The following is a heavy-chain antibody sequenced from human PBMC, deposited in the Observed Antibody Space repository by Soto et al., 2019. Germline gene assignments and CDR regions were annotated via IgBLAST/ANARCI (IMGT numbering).Heavy chain of an antibody. J-gene: IGHJ6*03. Sequence: QVQLVQSGAELKKPGSSVKVSCKASGGSITNYGINWVRQAPERALEWMGMVVSILNTAHYAQNFLNRVTSTADKNTNTAYLELSSLTSEDTAVFYCVRVTLHGRPSVRDYYYYYMDVWGKGTAVTVSS. CDR1: GGSITNYG. CDR3: VRVTLHGRPSVRDYYYYYMDV. D-gene: IGHD6-6*01. V-gene: IGHV1-69*08. CDR2: VVSILNTA.